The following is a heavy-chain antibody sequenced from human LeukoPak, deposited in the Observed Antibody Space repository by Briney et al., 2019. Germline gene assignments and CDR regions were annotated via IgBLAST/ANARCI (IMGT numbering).Heavy chain of an antibody. V-gene: IGHV6-1*01. J-gene: IGHJ6*02. Sequence: SQTLSLTCAISGDSVSSISVAWNWIRQSPSRGLEWLGRTYYRSKWYYEYAVSVKGRININPDPSKNQFSLQLNSVTPEDTAVYYCALARSEYHYGMDVRGQGTTVTVSS. CDR1: GDSVSSISVA. CDR2: TYYRSKWYY. CDR3: ALARSEYHYGMDV.